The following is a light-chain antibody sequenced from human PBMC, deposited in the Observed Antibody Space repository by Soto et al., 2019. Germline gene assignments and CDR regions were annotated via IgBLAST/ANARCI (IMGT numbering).Light chain of an antibody. Sequence: DIQMTQSPSTLSASVGDRVTITCRASQSISSWLAWYQQKPGKAPKLLIYKASSLESGVPSRFSGSGSGTEFTLTISSLQPDDFETYYCQQYNSYSLFTFGPGN. CDR1: QSISSW. CDR2: KAS. J-gene: IGKJ3*01. CDR3: QQYNSYSLFT. V-gene: IGKV1-5*03.